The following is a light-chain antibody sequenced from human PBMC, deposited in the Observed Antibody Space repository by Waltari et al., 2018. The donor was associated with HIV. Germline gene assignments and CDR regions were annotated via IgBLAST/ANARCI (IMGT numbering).Light chain of an antibody. CDR2: AAS. CDR1: QSVSNY. Sequence: DIQMTQSPSSLSASVGDRVTITCRASQSVSNYLNWYQQKPGKAPKLLIYAASNLQSGVPLRFSGSGSGTDFTLTISSLQSEDFATYYCQQSYSAPYTFGQGTKLEIK. J-gene: IGKJ2*01. CDR3: QQSYSAPYT. V-gene: IGKV1-39*01.